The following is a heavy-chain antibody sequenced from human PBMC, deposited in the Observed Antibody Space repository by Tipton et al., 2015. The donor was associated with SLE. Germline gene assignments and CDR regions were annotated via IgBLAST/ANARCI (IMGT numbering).Heavy chain of an antibody. CDR1: GGSISSDGYY. CDR2: IYYSGNT. Sequence: TLSLTCTVSGGSISSDGYYWTWIRQLPGKGLEWIGYIYYSGNTYYNPSLGSRLTISVDTSKDQFSLRLTSVTAADTAVYYCARATDWNLSPDVWGKGTTVTVSS. V-gene: IGHV4-31*03. J-gene: IGHJ6*04. CDR3: ARATDWNLSPDV. D-gene: IGHD1-7*01.